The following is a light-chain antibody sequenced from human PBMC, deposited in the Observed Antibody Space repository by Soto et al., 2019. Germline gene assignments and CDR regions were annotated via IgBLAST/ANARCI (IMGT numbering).Light chain of an antibody. Sequence: IVMTQSPATLSVSPGERATLSCRASQSISTKLAWYQQKPGQAPRLLIYDASSRATGVPARFSGSGSGTDFSLTISSLEPEDVAVYYCQQRSQWPPMTCGQGTRREIK. CDR2: DAS. CDR1: QSISTK. V-gene: IGKV3-11*01. J-gene: IGKJ5*01. CDR3: QQRSQWPPMT.